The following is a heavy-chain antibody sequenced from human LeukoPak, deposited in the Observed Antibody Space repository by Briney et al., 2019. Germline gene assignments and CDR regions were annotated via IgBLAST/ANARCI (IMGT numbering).Heavy chain of an antibody. D-gene: IGHD3-22*01. V-gene: IGHV4-34*01. Sequence: SETLSLTCAVYGGSFSGYYWSWIRQPPGKGMEWNGSINNSGSTNYNPSLKSRVTISVDTSKYQFSLKLTSVTAADTAVYYCARARNYYDSSAHYYYYFDYWGLGTLVTVSS. J-gene: IGHJ4*02. CDR3: ARARNYYDSSAHYYYYFDY. CDR2: INNSGST. CDR1: GGSFSGYY.